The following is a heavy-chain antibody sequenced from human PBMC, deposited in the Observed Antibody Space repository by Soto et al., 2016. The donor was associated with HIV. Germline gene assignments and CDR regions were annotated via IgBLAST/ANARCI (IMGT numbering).Heavy chain of an antibody. CDR1: GGSISSGTYY. CDR3: ARDLFLGSTRTGDLYGYWYFDL. CDR2: IFDSGST. J-gene: IGHJ2*01. Sequence: QVQLQESGPGLVKPSQTLSLTCTVSGGSISSGTYYWSWIRQHPEKGLEWIGYIFDSGSTYYNPSLKSRVTISVDTSKNQFSLKLSSVTAADTAVYYCARDLFLGSTRTGDLYGYWYFDLWGRGTWSLSRQ. D-gene: IGHD7-27*01. V-gene: IGHV4-31*03.